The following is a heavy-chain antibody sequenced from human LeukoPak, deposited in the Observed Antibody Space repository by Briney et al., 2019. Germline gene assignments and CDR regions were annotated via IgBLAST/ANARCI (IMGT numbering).Heavy chain of an antibody. CDR3: ARRIAGRLVNDAFDI. V-gene: IGHV1-46*01. D-gene: IGHD6-6*01. CDR1: GYTFTRYY. Sequence: AASVKVSCKASGYTFTRYYMHWARQAPGQGLEWMGIMNPSGGSTFYAQKFQGRVTMTRDMSTSTVYMELSSLRSEDTAGYYCARRIAGRLVNDAFDIWGQGTMVTVSS. CDR2: MNPSGGST. J-gene: IGHJ3*02.